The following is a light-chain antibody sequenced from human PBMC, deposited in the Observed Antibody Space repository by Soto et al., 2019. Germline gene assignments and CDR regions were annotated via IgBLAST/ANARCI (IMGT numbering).Light chain of an antibody. Sequence: QSVLTQPPSVSGCRGRWVTISCPGTSSDVGFFNYVSWYQHHPGKVPKFLIYEVNKRPSGVPDRFSGSKSGNTASLTVSGLQPEDEAEYFCSSFVDGTSYVFGTGTKVTVL. CDR1: SSDVGFFNY. CDR3: SSFVDGTSYV. V-gene: IGLV2-8*01. J-gene: IGLJ1*01. CDR2: EVN.